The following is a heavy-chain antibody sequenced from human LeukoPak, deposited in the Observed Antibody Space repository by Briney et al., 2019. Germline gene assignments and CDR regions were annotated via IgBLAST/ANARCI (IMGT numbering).Heavy chain of an antibody. CDR1: GGTFSSYA. J-gene: IGHJ4*02. V-gene: IGHV1-69*04. D-gene: IGHD3-22*01. CDR3: IYDNSGYFSFY. CDR2: IIHMSAIT. Sequence: SVKVSCKASGGTFSSYAISWVRQAPGQGLEWMGRIIHMSAITDFAQKFQGRVTITADRSTSTAYMELSSLRSEDTAVYYCIYDNSGYFSFYWGQGTLVTVSS.